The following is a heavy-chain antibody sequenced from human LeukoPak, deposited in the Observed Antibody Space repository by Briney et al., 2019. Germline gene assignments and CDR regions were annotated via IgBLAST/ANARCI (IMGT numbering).Heavy chain of an antibody. Sequence: PGGSLRLSCAASGFTVSSNYMSWVRQAPGKGLEWVSVIYSGGSTYYADSVKGRFTISRDNSKNTLYLQMNSLRAEDTAVYYCAKDLIAAAGTEDYWGQGTLVTVSS. V-gene: IGHV3-66*01. CDR1: GFTVSSNY. CDR2: IYSGGST. J-gene: IGHJ4*02. D-gene: IGHD6-13*01. CDR3: AKDLIAAAGTEDY.